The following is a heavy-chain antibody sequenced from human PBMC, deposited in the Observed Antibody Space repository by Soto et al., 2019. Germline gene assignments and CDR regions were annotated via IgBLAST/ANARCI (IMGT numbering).Heavy chain of an antibody. D-gene: IGHD6-13*01. CDR1: GFSFSDYA. J-gene: IGHJ4*02. CDR2: ISESGGST. CDR3: AKRSPYSSGWYSPIFDY. V-gene: IGHV3-23*01. Sequence: GGGLRLSCAASGFSFSDYAMSWVRQAPGKGLEWVSVISESGGSTHYADSVRGRFTVSRDNSKNSLSLRMNSLRDEDTAVYFCAKRSPYSSGWYSPIFDYWGQGALVTVSS.